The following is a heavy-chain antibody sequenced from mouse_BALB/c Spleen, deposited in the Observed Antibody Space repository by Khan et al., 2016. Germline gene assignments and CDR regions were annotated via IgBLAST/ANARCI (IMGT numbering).Heavy chain of an antibody. Sequence: EVELVESGGGLVQPGGSLKLSCAASGFTFSSYGMSWVRQTPDKRLELVATINSNGGSTYYHDSVKGRSTISRDNAKNTLYLEMSSLKSEETAMYYCASRVYDMDYWGDEASVTVSS. CDR3: ASRVYDMDY. J-gene: IGHJ4*01. CDR1: GFTFSSYG. CDR2: INSNGGST. D-gene: IGHD2-14*01. V-gene: IGHV5-6-3*01.